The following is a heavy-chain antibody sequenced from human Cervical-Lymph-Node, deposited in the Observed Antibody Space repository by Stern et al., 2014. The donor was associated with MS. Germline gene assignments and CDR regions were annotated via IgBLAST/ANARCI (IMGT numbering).Heavy chain of an antibody. D-gene: IGHD3-22*01. CDR3: ARRYYYDVRGFDY. Sequence: QVQLVESGAEVKKPGASVKVSCKTSGYTFTHYYVHWVRQAPGQGLEWMGVINPSGGNTNYAQDFQGRVTMTRDTSTSSVYMELSSLRSDDTAVYYCARRYYYDVRGFDYWGQGTLVTVSS. V-gene: IGHV1-46*01. CDR2: INPSGGNT. J-gene: IGHJ4*02. CDR1: GYTFTHYY.